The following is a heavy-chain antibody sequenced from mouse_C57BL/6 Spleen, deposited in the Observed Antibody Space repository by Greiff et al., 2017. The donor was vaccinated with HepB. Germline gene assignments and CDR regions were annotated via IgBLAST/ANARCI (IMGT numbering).Heavy chain of an antibody. CDR2: IDPETGGT. CDR1: GYTFTDYE. V-gene: IGHV1-15*01. CDR3: TRWDGYPAGFAY. J-gene: IGHJ3*01. Sequence: VQLQQSGAELVRPGASVTLSCKASGYTFTDYEMHWVKQTPVHGLEWIGAIDPETGGTAYNQKFKGKAILTADKSSSTAYMELRSLTSEDSAVYYCTRWDGYPAGFAYWGQGTLVTVSA. D-gene: IGHD2-3*01.